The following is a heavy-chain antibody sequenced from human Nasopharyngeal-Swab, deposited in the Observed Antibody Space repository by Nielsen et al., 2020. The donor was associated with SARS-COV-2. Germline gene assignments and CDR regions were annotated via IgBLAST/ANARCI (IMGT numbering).Heavy chain of an antibody. J-gene: IGHJ4*02. V-gene: IGHV3-73*01. CDR2: IKSKANSYAT. Sequence: GGSLRLSCAASEFTFSGFAMYWVRQASGKGLEWVGHIKSKANSYATTYAASVKGRFTISRDDSKNTAFLQMNSLETEDTAVYYCTRSGAYSSGWFLGDYWGQGTLVTVSS. D-gene: IGHD6-19*01. CDR3: TRSGAYSSGWFLGDY. CDR1: EFTFSGFA.